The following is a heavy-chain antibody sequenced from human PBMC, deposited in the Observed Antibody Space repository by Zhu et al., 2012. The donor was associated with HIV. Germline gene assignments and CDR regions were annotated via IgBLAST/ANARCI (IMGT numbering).Heavy chain of an antibody. CDR2: IYTSGST. V-gene: IGHV4-4*09. CDR1: GGSISSYY. Sequence: QVQLQESGPGLVKPSETLSLTCTVSGGSISSYYWSWIRQPPGKGLEWIGYIYTSGSTNYNPSLKSRVTISVDTSKNQFSLKLSSVTAADTAVYYCARRGGDYWGQGTLVTVSS. J-gene: IGHJ4*02. CDR3: ARRGGDY.